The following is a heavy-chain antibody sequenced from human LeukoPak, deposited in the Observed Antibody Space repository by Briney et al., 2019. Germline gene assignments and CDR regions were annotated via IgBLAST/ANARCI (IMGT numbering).Heavy chain of an antibody. Sequence: SETLSLTCAVCGGSFSGYYWSWIRQPPGKGLEWIGEINHSGSTNYNPSLKSRVTISVDTSKNQFSLKLSSVTAADTAVYYCARGSSRYSIWGQGTMVTVSS. J-gene: IGHJ3*02. CDR3: ARGSSRYSI. V-gene: IGHV4-34*01. D-gene: IGHD3-16*02. CDR1: GGSFSGYY. CDR2: INHSGST.